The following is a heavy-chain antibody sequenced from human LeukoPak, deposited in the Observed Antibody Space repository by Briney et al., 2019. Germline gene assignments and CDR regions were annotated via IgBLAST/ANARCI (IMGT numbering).Heavy chain of an antibody. CDR2: ITNNGSTI. J-gene: IGHJ6*02. CDR1: GFTFSTYA. CDR3: ARDQWLAYYYHGMDV. D-gene: IGHD6-19*01. V-gene: IGHV3-48*03. Sequence: GGSLRLSCAASGFTFSTYAMNWVRQAPGKGLEWVSYITNNGSTIYYVDSVKGRFTISRDKAENSLYLQMNSLRAEDTAIYYCARDQWLAYYYHGMDVWGQGTTVTVSS.